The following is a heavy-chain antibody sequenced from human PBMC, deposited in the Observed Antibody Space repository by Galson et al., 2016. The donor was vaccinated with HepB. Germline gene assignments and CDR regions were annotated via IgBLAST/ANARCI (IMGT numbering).Heavy chain of an antibody. J-gene: IGHJ4*02. CDR1: GYTFTGYF. CDR3: ARDEGRGAVTREIFDY. Sequence: CKASGYTFTGYFIHWVRQAPGQGPEWMGWIHTKSGGTSYAQKFQGRVTMTRDTSISAAYMELSGLRSDDTAIYFRARDEGRGAVTREIFDYWGQGTLVAVSS. V-gene: IGHV1-2*02. CDR2: IHTKSGGT. D-gene: IGHD2-21*02.